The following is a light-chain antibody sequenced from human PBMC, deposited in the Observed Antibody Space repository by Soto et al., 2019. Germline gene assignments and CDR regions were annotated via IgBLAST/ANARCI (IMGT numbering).Light chain of an antibody. V-gene: IGLV2-14*01. Sequence: QSALTQPASVSGSPGQSVTISCTGTSSDIGAYNLVSWYQHHPDKAPKLMISEVSNRPSGVSNRFSGSKSANTASLTISGLQAEDEADYYCTSHTASSTWVFGGGTQLTVL. CDR3: TSHTASSTWV. CDR1: SSDIGAYNL. CDR2: EVS. J-gene: IGLJ3*02.